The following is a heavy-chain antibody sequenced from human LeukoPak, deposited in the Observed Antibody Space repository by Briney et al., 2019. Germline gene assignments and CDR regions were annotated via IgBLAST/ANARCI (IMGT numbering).Heavy chain of an antibody. CDR1: GYTFTSYY. CDR3: AKVSIFGVVILGWFDP. V-gene: IGHV1-2*02. Sequence: GASVKVSCKASGYTFTSYYMHWVRQAPGQGLEWMGWINPNSGGTNYAQKFQGRVTMTRDTSISTAYMELSRLRSDDTAVYYCAKVSIFGVVILGWFDPWGQGTLVTVSS. D-gene: IGHD3-3*01. CDR2: INPNSGGT. J-gene: IGHJ5*02.